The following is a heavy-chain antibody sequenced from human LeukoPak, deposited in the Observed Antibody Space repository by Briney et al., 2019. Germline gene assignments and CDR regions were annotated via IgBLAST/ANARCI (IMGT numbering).Heavy chain of an antibody. D-gene: IGHD3-22*01. V-gene: IGHV3-30-3*01. CDR3: ARNGYDSSGYYGDY. J-gene: IGHJ4*02. Sequence: PGGSLRLSCAASGFTFSSYAMHWVRQAPGKGLEWVAVISYDGSNKYYADSVKGRFTISRDNSKNTLYLQMNSLRAEDTAVYYCARNGYDSSGYYGDYWGQGTLVTVSS. CDR1: GFTFSSYA. CDR2: ISYDGSNK.